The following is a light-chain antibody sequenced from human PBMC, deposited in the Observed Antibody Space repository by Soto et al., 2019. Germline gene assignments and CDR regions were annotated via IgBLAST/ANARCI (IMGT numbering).Light chain of an antibody. J-gene: IGKJ1*01. CDR2: NTS. Sequence: DIVVTQSPATLSASPGERVTLSCRASQFVSSRLAWYQQRPGQVPRLLIYNTSTRALGISARFSGSGSGTEFTLTISSLQSEDFAVYYCQEYIQWPPGMFGPGTTVDIK. V-gene: IGKV3-15*01. CDR3: QEYIQWPPGM. CDR1: QFVSSR.